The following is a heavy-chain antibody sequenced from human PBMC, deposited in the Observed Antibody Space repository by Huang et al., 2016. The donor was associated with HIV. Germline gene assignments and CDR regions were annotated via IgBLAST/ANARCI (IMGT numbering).Heavy chain of an antibody. J-gene: IGHJ4*02. CDR3: ARVSIAYSYADFDY. CDR2: IYYSGN. D-gene: IGHD5-18*01. Sequence: QVQLQESGPGLVKPSETLSLPCTVSAGSVSSHCWSWIRQPPGKGLEWTGSIYYSGNNYNPSLESRVTISVDTSKNQFSLKLSSVTAADTAVYYCARVSIAYSYADFDYWGQGTLVTVSS. V-gene: IGHV4-59*02. CDR1: AGSVSSHC.